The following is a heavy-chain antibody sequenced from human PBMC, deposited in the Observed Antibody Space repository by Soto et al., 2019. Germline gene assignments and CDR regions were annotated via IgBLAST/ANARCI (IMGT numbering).Heavy chain of an antibody. CDR1: GGSISSRSYY. CDR3: ARPYCSSTSCYPYYYYMDV. D-gene: IGHD2-2*01. Sequence: SETLSLTCTVSGGSISSRSYYWGWIRQAPGKGLEWIGSIYYSGSTYYNPSLKSRVTISVDTSKNQFSLKLSSVTAADTAVYYCARPYCSSTSCYPYYYYMDVWGKGTTVT. CDR2: IYYSGST. V-gene: IGHV4-39*01. J-gene: IGHJ6*03.